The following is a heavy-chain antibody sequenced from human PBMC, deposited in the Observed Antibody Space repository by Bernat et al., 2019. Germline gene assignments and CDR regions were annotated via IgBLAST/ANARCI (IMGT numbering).Heavy chain of an antibody. CDR1: GFTFSSYA. Sequence: QVQLVESGGGVVQPGRSLRLSCAAPGFTFSSYAMHWVRQAPGKGLEGVAVISNDGSNKYYADSVKGRFTISRDNSKNTLYLQMNSLRAEDTAVYYCARDLWIAVAARSSIWGQGTMVTVSS. V-gene: IGHV3-30-3*01. J-gene: IGHJ3*02. D-gene: IGHD6-19*01. CDR2: ISNDGSNK. CDR3: ARDLWIAVAARSSI.